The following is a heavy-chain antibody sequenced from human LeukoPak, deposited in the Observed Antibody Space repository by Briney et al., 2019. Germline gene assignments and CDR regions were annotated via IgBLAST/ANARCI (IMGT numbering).Heavy chain of an antibody. J-gene: IGHJ4*02. D-gene: IGHD6-6*01. Sequence: SETLSLTCTVSGGSISSYYWSWIRQPPGKGLEWIGYIYYSGSTNYNPSLKSRVTISVDTSKNQFSLKLSSVTAADTAVYYCAREQLVRRGVDYWGQGTLVTVSS. CDR1: GGSISSYY. V-gene: IGHV4-59*12. CDR3: AREQLVRRGVDY. CDR2: IYYSGST.